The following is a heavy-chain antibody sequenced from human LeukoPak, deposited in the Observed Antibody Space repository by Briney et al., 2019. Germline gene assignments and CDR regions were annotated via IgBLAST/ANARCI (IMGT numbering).Heavy chain of an antibody. D-gene: IGHD1-14*01. V-gene: IGHV3-33*01. CDR1: GATFSSYG. CDR3: ARETGGYFDY. CDR2: IWYDGSNK. Sequence: GGSLRLSCAASGATFSSYGMHWVRQGPGKGLEWVAVIWYDGSNKYYADSVKGRFTISRDNSKNTLYLQMNSLRAEDTAVYYCARETGGYFDYWGQGTLVTVSS. J-gene: IGHJ4*02.